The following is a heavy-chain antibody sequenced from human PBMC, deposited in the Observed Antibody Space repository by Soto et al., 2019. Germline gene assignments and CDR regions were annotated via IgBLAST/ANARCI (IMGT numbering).Heavy chain of an antibody. CDR3: AKAPSYRSGSYAAFDI. CDR2: ISGSGGST. Sequence: EVQLLESGGGLVQPGGSLRLSCAASGFTFSSYAMSWVRQAPGKGLEWVSAISGSGGSTYYADSVKGRFTISRDNSKNTLYLQMNSLRAEDTAVYYCAKAPSYRSGSYAAFDIWGQGTMVTVSS. CDR1: GFTFSSYA. D-gene: IGHD3-10*01. J-gene: IGHJ3*02. V-gene: IGHV3-23*01.